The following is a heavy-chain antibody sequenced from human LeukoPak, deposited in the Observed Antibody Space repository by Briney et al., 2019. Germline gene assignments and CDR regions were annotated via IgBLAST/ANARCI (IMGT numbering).Heavy chain of an antibody. CDR1: GGTFSSYA. Sequence: SVKVSCKASGGTFSSYAISWVRQAPGQGLEWMGRIIPILGIANYAQKFQGRVTITADKSTGTAYMELSSLRSEDTAVYYCARDRVVRGVMGYYYYYGMDVWGQGTTVTVSS. D-gene: IGHD3-10*01. CDR3: ARDRVVRGVMGYYYYYGMDV. V-gene: IGHV1-69*04. CDR2: IIPILGIA. J-gene: IGHJ6*02.